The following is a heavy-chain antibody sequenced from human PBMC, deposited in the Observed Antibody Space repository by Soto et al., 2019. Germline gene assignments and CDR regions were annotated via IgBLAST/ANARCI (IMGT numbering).Heavy chain of an antibody. CDR2: IYYSGST. Sequence: SETLSLTCTVSGGSISSSTYYWRWIRQPPGKGLEWIGTIYYSGSTYCNPSLKSRVTISVDTSKNQFSLKLSSVTAADTAVYYCASSGWFDPWGQGTLVTVSS. J-gene: IGHJ5*02. CDR3: ASSGWFDP. CDR1: GGSISSSTYY. V-gene: IGHV4-39*01.